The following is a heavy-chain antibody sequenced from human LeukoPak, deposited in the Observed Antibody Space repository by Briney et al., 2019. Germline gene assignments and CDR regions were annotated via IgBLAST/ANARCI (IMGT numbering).Heavy chain of an antibody. Sequence: TGGSLTLSCVGSGFTLTDYWMHWVRQGTGEGLVWVSYIHSDSTTTNYADSVPGRFTISRDNAKNTLFLYMNNLRTEDTALYYCATGYISAYEYWGQGVLVTVSS. D-gene: IGHD5-18*01. J-gene: IGHJ4*02. V-gene: IGHV3-74*01. CDR2: IHSDSTTT. CDR1: GFTLTDYW. CDR3: ATGYISAYEY.